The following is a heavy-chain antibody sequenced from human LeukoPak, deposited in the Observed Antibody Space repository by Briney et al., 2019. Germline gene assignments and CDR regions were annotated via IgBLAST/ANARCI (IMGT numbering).Heavy chain of an antibody. Sequence: SQTLSLTCAISGDSVSSNSAAWNWIRQSPSRGLEWLGRTYYRSKWYNDYAVSVKSRITINPDTSKNQFSLQLNSVTPEDTAVYYCAREGGLDYGDYEGFEDYYYYGMDVWGQGTTVTVSS. J-gene: IGHJ6*02. V-gene: IGHV6-1*01. CDR2: TYYRSKWYN. D-gene: IGHD4-17*01. CDR3: AREGGLDYGDYEGFEDYYYYGMDV. CDR1: GDSVSSNSAA.